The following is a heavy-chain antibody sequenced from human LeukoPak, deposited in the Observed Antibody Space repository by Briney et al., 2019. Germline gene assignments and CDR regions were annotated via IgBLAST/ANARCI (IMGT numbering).Heavy chain of an antibody. J-gene: IGHJ4*02. CDR1: GVSISSFIYY. Sequence: SETLSLTCTVSGVSISSFIYYWGWIRQPPEKALEWIGTISSSGSAYYNLSLKSRVTISVDSSRNQFSLKLSSVTAADTALYYCARHSRSVDYGSGSYTWDYWGQGSLVTVSS. CDR3: ARHSRSVDYGSGSYTWDY. CDR2: ISSSGSA. V-gene: IGHV4-39*01. D-gene: IGHD3-10*01.